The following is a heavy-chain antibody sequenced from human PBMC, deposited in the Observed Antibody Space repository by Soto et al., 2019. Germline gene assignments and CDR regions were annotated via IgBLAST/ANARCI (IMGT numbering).Heavy chain of an antibody. CDR3: TRHYYDLAGDDYYYGMDV. J-gene: IGHJ6*02. Sequence: PSETLSLTCAVYGGSFSSYYWSWIRQSPGKGLEWSGEVNHSGSTNYNPSLKSRVTISIDTSKNQFSLNLSSVTAADTAVYYCTRHYYDLAGDDYYYGMDVWGQGTTVTVSS. CDR2: VNHSGST. V-gene: IGHV4-34*01. D-gene: IGHD3-22*01. CDR1: GGSFSSYY.